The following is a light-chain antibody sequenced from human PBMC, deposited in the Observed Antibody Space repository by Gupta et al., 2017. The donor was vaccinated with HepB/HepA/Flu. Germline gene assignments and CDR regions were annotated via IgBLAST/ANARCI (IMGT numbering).Light chain of an antibody. Sequence: EIVLTQSPATLSLSPGERATLSCRASQSVSSYLAWYQQKPGQAPRLLIYDVSKRATGIPGRFSGSGSGTDFTLTISSLEPEDFAVYYCHQRSNWPITFGQGTRLEIK. CDR3: HQRSNWPIT. J-gene: IGKJ5*01. CDR1: QSVSSY. V-gene: IGKV3-11*01. CDR2: DVS.